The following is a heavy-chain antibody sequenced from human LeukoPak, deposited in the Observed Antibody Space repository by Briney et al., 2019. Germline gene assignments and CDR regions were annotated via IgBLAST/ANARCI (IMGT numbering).Heavy chain of an antibody. Sequence: SETLSLTCTVSGGSISSYYWSWLRQPAGKGLEWIGRIYTSGSTNYNPSLKSGVTMSVDTSKNQFSLKLSSVTAADTAVYYCARDHGSGSYYRDYWGQGTLVTVSS. V-gene: IGHV4-4*07. D-gene: IGHD3-10*01. CDR2: IYTSGST. CDR1: GGSISSYY. CDR3: ARDHGSGSYYRDY. J-gene: IGHJ4*02.